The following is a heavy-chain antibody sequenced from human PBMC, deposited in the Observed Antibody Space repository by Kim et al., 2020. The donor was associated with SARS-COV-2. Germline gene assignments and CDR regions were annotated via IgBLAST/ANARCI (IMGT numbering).Heavy chain of an antibody. CDR3: ARITSDDQPYYMDV. Sequence: AQKFQGRVTMTRNTSISTAYMELSSLRSEDTAVYYCARITSDDQPYYMDVWGKGTTVTVSS. J-gene: IGHJ6*03. D-gene: IGHD3-16*01. V-gene: IGHV1-8*01.